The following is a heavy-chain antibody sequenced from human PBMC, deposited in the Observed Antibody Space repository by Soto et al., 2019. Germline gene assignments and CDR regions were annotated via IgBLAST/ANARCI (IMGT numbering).Heavy chain of an antibody. Sequence: PSEILWLPGSAADAALTYYSWTWILQTAGKGLQCIGRISSSGGTNYAPSLKSRVTMSADMSKKKFCLNLSGVDAADTALYFRAEGLTSDYCYTMGVWRQGVSVTVSS. V-gene: IGHV4-4*07. J-gene: IGHJ6*01. CDR3: AEGLTSDYCYTMGV. CDR2: ISSSGGT. CDR1: DAALTYYS.